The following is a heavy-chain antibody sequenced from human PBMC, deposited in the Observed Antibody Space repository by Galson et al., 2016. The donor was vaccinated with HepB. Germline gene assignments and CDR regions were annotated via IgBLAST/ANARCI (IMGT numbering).Heavy chain of an antibody. CDR1: EYTFTRYY. J-gene: IGHJ5*02. CDR2: INPLSGGT. V-gene: IGHV1-46*01. CDR3: ARAIMTPSDNWFDP. D-gene: IGHD2-8*01. Sequence: SCKASEYTFTRYYIHWVRQAPGQGLEWMGIINPLSGGTDYAQRFQGRVTMTRDTSTSTVSMELSSLRSEDTAVYYCARAIMTPSDNWFDPWGQGSLVTVSS.